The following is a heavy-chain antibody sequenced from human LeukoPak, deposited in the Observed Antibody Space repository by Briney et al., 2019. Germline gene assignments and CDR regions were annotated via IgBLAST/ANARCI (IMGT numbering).Heavy chain of an antibody. Sequence: ASVKVSCKVSGYTLTELSMHWVRQAPGKGLEWMGGFDPEDGETIYAQKFQGRVTMTEDTSTDTAYMELSRLRSDDTAVYYCARVVGGTDAFDIWGQGTMVTVSS. D-gene: IGHD3-16*01. CDR3: ARVVGGTDAFDI. CDR1: GYTLTELS. J-gene: IGHJ3*02. V-gene: IGHV1-24*01. CDR2: FDPEDGET.